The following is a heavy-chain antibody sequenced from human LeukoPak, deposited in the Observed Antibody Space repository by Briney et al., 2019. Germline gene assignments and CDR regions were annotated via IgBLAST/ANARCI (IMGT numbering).Heavy chain of an antibody. Sequence: GGSLRLSCAASGFTFSSYAMSWVRQAPGKGLEWVSGISGSGDNTYYADSVKGRFTISRDNSKNTVYLQMNSLRAEDTAVYYCARDPSGWLTSDDYFDYWGQGTLVTVSS. V-gene: IGHV3-23*01. CDR3: ARDPSGWLTSDDYFDY. D-gene: IGHD6-19*01. CDR1: GFTFSSYA. J-gene: IGHJ4*02. CDR2: ISGSGDNT.